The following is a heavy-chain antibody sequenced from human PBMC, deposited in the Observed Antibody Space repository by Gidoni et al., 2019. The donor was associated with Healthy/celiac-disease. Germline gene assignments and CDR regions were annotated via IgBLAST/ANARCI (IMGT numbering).Heavy chain of an antibody. Sequence: QVQLQESGPGLVKPSQTLSLTCPVSGCSISSGGYYWSWIRQHPGKGLEWIGYIYYSGSTYYNPSLKSRVTISVDTSKNQFSLKLSSVTAADTAVYYCAREPKNQQLDAFDIWGQGTMVTVSS. J-gene: IGHJ3*02. CDR2: IYYSGST. CDR1: GCSISSGGYY. D-gene: IGHD6-13*01. V-gene: IGHV4-31*03. CDR3: AREPKNQQLDAFDI.